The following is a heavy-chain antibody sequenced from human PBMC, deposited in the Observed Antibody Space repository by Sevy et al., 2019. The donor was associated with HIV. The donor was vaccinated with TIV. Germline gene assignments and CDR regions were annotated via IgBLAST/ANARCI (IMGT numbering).Heavy chain of an antibody. J-gene: IGHJ2*01. CDR1: GYTLTELS. V-gene: IGHV1-24*01. Sequence: ASVKVSCKVSGYTLTELSMHWVRQAPGKGLEWMGGFDPEDGETIYAQKFQGRVTMTEDTSTDTAYMELSSLRSEDTAMYYCATPRHGDRHNWYFDLWGRGTLVTVSS. CDR2: FDPEDGET. CDR3: ATPRHGDRHNWYFDL. D-gene: IGHD4-17*01.